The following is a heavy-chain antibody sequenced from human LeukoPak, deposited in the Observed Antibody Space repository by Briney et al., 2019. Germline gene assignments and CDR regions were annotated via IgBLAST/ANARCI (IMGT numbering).Heavy chain of an antibody. V-gene: IGHV3-48*04. D-gene: IGHD3-3*01. Sequence: GGSLRLSCAASGFTFRSYSMKWLRQAPGKGLEWVSYISSSSSTIYYADSVKGRFTISRDNAKNSLYLQMNSLRAEDTAVYYCARGGPDFWSGPTDYWGQGTLVTVSS. CDR3: ARGGPDFWSGPTDY. CDR1: GFTFRSYS. J-gene: IGHJ4*02. CDR2: ISSSSSTI.